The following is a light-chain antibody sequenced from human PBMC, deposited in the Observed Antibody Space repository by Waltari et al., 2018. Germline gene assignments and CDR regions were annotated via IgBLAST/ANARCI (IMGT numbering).Light chain of an antibody. CDR1: SSDVGNYTL. V-gene: IGLV2-23*02. J-gene: IGLJ1*01. CDR2: EVT. Sequence: QSGLTQPASVSGSPGQSIPISFTGTSSDVGNYTLVSWYKQYPGKAPKLIVYEVTRRSSGVSDRFSGSKSGNTASLTIYGPQSEDEADYYCCSYAGLGIYVFGTGTKVTVL. CDR3: CSYAGLGIYV.